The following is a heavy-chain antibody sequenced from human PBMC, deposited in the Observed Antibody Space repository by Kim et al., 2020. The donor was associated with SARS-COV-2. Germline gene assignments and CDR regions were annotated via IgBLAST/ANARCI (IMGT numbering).Heavy chain of an antibody. Sequence: GGSLRLSCAASGFTVSSNYMSWVRQAPGKGLEWVSVIYSGGSTYYADSVKDRFTISRDNTKNTLYLQKNSLRAEDTAVYYCGREDRIQPPTDYYCGMDV. CDR2: IYSGGST. D-gene: IGHD5-18*01. V-gene: IGHV3-53*01. J-gene: IGHJ6*01. CDR3: GREDRIQPPTDYYCGMDV. CDR1: GFTVSSNY.